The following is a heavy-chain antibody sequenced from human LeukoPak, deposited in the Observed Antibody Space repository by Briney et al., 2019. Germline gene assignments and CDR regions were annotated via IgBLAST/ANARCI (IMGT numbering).Heavy chain of an antibody. D-gene: IGHD3-10*01. CDR3: ARAGYYGSGSYSYYGMDV. V-gene: IGHV4-30-4*01. J-gene: IGHJ6*02. CDR2: IYYSGST. CDR1: GVSISSGDYY. Sequence: SQTLSLTCTVSGVSISSGDYYWSWIRQPPGKGLEWIGYIYYSGSTYYNPSLKSRVTISVDTSKNQFSLKLSSVTAADTAVYYCARAGYYGSGSYSYYGMDVWGQGTTVTVSS.